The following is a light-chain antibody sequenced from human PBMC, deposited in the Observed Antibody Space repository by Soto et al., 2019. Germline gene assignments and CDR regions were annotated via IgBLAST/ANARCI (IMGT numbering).Light chain of an antibody. J-gene: IGKJ5*01. CDR3: QQLNSFPIT. Sequence: DIQLTQSPSFLSASVGDRDTITCRASQGISSYLAWYQQKPGKAPKLLIYAASTLQSGVPSRFSGSGSETEFTLTINSLQPEDFATYYCQQLNSFPITFGQGTRLEIK. CDR2: AAS. V-gene: IGKV1-9*01. CDR1: QGISSY.